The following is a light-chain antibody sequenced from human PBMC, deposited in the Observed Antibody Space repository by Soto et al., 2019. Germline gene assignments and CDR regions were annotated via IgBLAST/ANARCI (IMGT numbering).Light chain of an antibody. CDR2: DAS. Sequence: EIVLTQSPATLSLSPVERATLSCMASQSVSIYLAWYQQKPCQAPRLLIYDASNRATGIPARFSGSGSGTDFTLTISRLEPEDFAVYYCQQYGSSPPWTFGQGTKVDIK. J-gene: IGKJ1*01. V-gene: IGKV3-20*01. CDR3: QQYGSSPPWT. CDR1: QSVSIY.